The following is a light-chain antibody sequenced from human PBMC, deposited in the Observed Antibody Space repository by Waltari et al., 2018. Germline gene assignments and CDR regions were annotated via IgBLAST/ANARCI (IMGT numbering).Light chain of an antibody. J-gene: IGKJ5*01. CDR2: AAS. CDR3: QQSYSTPIT. CDR1: QSISSY. V-gene: IGKV1-39*01. Sequence: DIQMTKSPSSLSASVGDRVTITCRESQSISSYLNWYQQKPGKAPKLLIYAASSLQSVVPSRFSGSGSGTDFTLTISSLQPEDFATYYCQQSYSTPITFGQGTRLEIK.